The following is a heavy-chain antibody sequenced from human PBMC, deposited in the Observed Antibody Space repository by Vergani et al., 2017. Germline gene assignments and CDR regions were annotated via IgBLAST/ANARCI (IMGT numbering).Heavy chain of an antibody. V-gene: IGHV3-30*18. CDR1: GFNFGYYA. D-gene: IGHD4-11*01. J-gene: IGHJ4*02. CDR2: ISYDGDRR. CDR3: AKDLSYSTAWSHFDS. Sequence: QVQLVESGGGVVQPGRSLRLSCAASGFNFGYYAMHWVRQAPGKGLEWVAMISYDGDRRDYGDFAKGRFTISRDSSKTVYLQMNSLRVEDTAMYFCAKDLSYSTAWSHFDSRDQGALVTVSA.